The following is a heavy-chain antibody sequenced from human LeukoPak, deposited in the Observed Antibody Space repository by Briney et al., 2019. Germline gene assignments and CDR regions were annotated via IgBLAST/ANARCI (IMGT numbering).Heavy chain of an antibody. CDR2: ISSSGNSI. CDR3: ARGVNGNLWFDYYYMDV. CDR1: GFTFSDYF. D-gene: IGHD3-10*01. V-gene: IGHV3-11*04. J-gene: IGHJ6*03. Sequence: GGSLRLSCAASGFTFSDYFMSWIRQAPGKGLEWVSSISSSGNSIYYADSVRGRFTISRDNAKNLLYLQMNSLRAVDTAVYYCARGVNGNLWFDYYYMDVWGKGTTVTVSS.